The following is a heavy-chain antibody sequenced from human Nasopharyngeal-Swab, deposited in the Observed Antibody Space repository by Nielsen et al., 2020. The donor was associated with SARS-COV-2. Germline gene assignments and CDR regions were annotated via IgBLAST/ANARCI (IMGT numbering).Heavy chain of an antibody. V-gene: IGHV3-53*04. CDR3: ARVGCSSTSCYQFDY. D-gene: IGHD2-2*01. Sequence: GESLRLSCAASGFTVSSNYMSWVRQAPGKGLEWVSVIYSGGSTYYADSVKGRFTISRHNSKNTLYLQMNSLRAEDTAVYYCARVGCSSTSCYQFDYWGQGTLVTVSS. CDR2: IYSGGST. CDR1: GFTVSSNY. J-gene: IGHJ4*02.